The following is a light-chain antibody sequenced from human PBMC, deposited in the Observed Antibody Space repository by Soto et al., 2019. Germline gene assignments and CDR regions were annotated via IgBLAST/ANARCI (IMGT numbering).Light chain of an antibody. V-gene: IGKV1-5*01. CDR1: QSISNW. CDR2: DAS. CDR3: QQYSTYSWT. Sequence: DIQMTQSPSTLSASVGDRVTITCRASQSISNWLAWYQQKPGKAPKLLIYDASTLQSGVPSRFSGSGSATEFTLTISSLQAEDVASYYCQQYSTYSWTFCQGTKVDIK. J-gene: IGKJ1*01.